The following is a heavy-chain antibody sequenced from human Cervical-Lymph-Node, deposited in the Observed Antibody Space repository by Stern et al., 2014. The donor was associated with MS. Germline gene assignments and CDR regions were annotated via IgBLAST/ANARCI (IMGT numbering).Heavy chain of an antibody. D-gene: IGHD1-26*01. CDR2: ISSNGSTI. CDR3: ARGLPSF. J-gene: IGHJ4*02. Sequence: QVQLVESGGDLVKPGGSLRLSCAASVFNFSAYYMNWIRQAPGKGLEWLSYISSNGSTIYYADSVKGRFIISRDNAKQSLYLQMNSLRAEDTAVYYCARGLPSFWGQGTLVTVSP. CDR1: VFNFSAYY. V-gene: IGHV3-11*01.